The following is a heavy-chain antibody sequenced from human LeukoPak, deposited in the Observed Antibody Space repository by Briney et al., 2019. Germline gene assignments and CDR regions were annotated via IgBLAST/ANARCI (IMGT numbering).Heavy chain of an antibody. Sequence: PGGSLRLSCAASGFTFSSYGMHWVRQAPGKGLEWVAVIWYDGSNKYYADSVKGRFTISRDNSKNTLYLQMNSLRAEDTAVYYCARAKYGDYHEGRTRFYYYCMDVWGQGTTVTVTS. D-gene: IGHD4-17*01. CDR3: ARAKYGDYHEGRTRFYYYCMDV. CDR1: GFTFSSYG. CDR2: IWYDGSNK. J-gene: IGHJ6*02. V-gene: IGHV3-33*01.